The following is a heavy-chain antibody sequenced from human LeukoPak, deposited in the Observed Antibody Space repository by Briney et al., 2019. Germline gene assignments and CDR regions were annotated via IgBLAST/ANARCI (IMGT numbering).Heavy chain of an antibody. D-gene: IGHD3-22*01. CDR2: IYYSGST. J-gene: IGHJ3*02. V-gene: IGHV4-59*08. CDR1: GGSISSYY. CDR3: ARHIFLYYYDPRGAFDI. Sequence: SETLSLTCTVSGGSISSYYWSWIRQPPGKGLEWIGYIYYSGSTNYNPSLKSRVTISVDTSKNQFSLKLSSVTAADTAVYYCARHIFLYYYDPRGAFDIWGQGTMVTVSS.